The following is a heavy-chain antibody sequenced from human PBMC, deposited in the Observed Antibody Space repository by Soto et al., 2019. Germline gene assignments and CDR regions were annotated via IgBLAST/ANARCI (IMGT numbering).Heavy chain of an antibody. CDR3: ARGAGGSWIPGS. J-gene: IGHJ1*01. CDR2: IWYDGTKK. D-gene: IGHD5-12*01. V-gene: IGHV3-33*01. CDR1: GFTFSSSG. Sequence: QVHLVESGGGVVQPGKSLRLSCAASGFTFSSSGMHWVRQTPGKGLEWVALIWYDGTKKYYGDSVKGRFTISRDDSKNSFYLELNGLRVEDSAVYYFARGAGGSWIPGSGGQGTLVTVSS.